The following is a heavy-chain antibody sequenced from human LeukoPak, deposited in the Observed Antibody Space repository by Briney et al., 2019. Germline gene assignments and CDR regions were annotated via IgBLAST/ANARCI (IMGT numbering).Heavy chain of an antibody. CDR1: GFTFSSYG. J-gene: IGHJ6*02. Sequence: GGSLRLSCAASGFTFSSYGMHWVRHAPGKGLERVAVIWYDGSNKYYADSVKGRFTISRDNSKNTLYLQMNSLRAEDTAVYYCARDFPSGGMDVWGQGTTVTVSS. V-gene: IGHV3-33*01. CDR2: IWYDGSNK. CDR3: ARDFPSGGMDV. D-gene: IGHD3-3*01.